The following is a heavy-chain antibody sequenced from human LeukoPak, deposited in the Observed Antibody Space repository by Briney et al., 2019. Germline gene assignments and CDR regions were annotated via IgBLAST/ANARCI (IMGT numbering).Heavy chain of an antibody. CDR3: ARAGHYYDSSGYHPFDY. CDR2: IYSGGST. J-gene: IGHJ4*02. Sequence: GGSLRLSCAASGFTVSSNYMSWVRQAPGKGLEWVSVIYSGGSTYYADSVKGRFTISRDNSKNTLYLQMNSLRAEDTAVYYCARAGHYYDSSGYHPFDYWGQGTLVTVSS. V-gene: IGHV3-53*01. D-gene: IGHD3-22*01. CDR1: GFTVSSNY.